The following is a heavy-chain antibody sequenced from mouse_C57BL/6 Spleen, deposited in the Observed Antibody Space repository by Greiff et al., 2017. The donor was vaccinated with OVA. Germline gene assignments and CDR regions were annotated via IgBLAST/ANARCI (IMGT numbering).Heavy chain of an antibody. J-gene: IGHJ4*01. D-gene: IGHD4-1*01. CDR2: IYPRSGHT. CDR3: ARPGYYAMDY. CDR1: GYTFTSYG. V-gene: IGHV1-81*01. Sequence: QVQLQQSGAELARPGASVKLSCKASGYTFTSYGISWVKQRTGQGLEWIGEIYPRSGHTYYNEKFKGKATLTADKSSSTAYMELRSLTSEDSAVYVCARPGYYAMDYWGQGTSVTVSS.